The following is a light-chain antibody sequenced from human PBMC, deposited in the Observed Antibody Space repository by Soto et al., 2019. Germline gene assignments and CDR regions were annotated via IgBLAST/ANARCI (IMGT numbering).Light chain of an antibody. CDR2: GAS. CDR1: QSVGHN. J-gene: IGKJ1*01. CDR3: QQYSNWPRT. Sequence: DIVMTQSPVTLSVSPGDRATLSCRASQSVGHNLAWFQQKPGQAPRLLLYGASAGATGIPDRFSGSGFGTEFTLTISSLQSDDLEVYYCQQYSNWPRTFGQGTKVEMK. V-gene: IGKV3-15*01.